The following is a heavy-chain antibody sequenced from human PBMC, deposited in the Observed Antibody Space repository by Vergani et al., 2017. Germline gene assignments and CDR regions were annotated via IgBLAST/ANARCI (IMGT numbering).Heavy chain of an antibody. V-gene: IGHV3-23*01. J-gene: IGHJ3*02. CDR3: AKSLPRTRITIFGVAYDAFDI. CDR2: ISWNGVNV. Sequence: EVQLLESGGGLIQPGGSLRLSCAASGFTFSNTAMGWVRQAPGKGLEWVGDISWNGVNVYHAESVKGRFSISRDNSKDALYLQMNSLRAEDTAVYYCAKSLPRTRITIFGVAYDAFDIWGQGTMVTVSS. CDR1: GFTFSNTA. D-gene: IGHD3-3*01.